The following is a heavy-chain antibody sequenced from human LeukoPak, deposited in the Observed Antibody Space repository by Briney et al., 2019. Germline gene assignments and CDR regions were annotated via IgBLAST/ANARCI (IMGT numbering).Heavy chain of an antibody. J-gene: IGHJ4*02. Sequence: GGSLRLSCAASGFTFSSYDMHWVRQATGKGLEWVSAIGTAGDTYYPGSVKGRFTISRENAKNSLYLQMNSLRAGDTAVYYCARGGKQNTYYYDSSGYSLDYWGQGTLVTVSS. D-gene: IGHD3-22*01. CDR2: IGTAGDT. CDR3: ARGGKQNTYYYDSSGYSLDY. CDR1: GFTFSSYD. V-gene: IGHV3-13*01.